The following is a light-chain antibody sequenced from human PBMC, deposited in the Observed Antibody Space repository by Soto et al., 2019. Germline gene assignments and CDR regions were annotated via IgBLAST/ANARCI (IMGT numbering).Light chain of an antibody. CDR3: AAWDDRLDVYV. V-gene: IGLV1-44*01. CDR2: STS. CDR1: SSNIGSNT. J-gene: IGLJ1*01. Sequence: QSVLTQPPSASGTPGQIVAISCSGSSSNIGSNTVTWYQQLPGTAPKLLIYSTSQRSSGVPGRFSGSKSGASASLSISGVQSEDEADYYCAAWDDRLDVYVFGTGTKVTVL.